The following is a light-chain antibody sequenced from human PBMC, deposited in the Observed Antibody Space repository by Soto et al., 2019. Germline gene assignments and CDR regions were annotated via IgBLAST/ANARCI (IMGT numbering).Light chain of an antibody. CDR2: GAS. CDR3: QQYKNWPRT. CDR1: QSVDIN. J-gene: IGKJ4*02. Sequence: EIVLTQSPATLSVSPGDRVALSCRASQSVDINLAWYQQRSGQAPRLLIYGASTRATDMPGRFSGSGSGTEFTLTISSLQSEDFAVYYCQQYKNWPRTFGRGTKVDI. V-gene: IGKV3-15*01.